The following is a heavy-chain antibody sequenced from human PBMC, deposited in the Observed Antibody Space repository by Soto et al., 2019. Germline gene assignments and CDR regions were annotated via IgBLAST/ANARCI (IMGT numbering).Heavy chain of an antibody. V-gene: IGHV1-46*03. J-gene: IGHJ3*01. D-gene: IGHD3-16*01. Sequence: QVQLVQSGAEVKKPGASVKISCEASGYSFTSQYVHWVRQAPGQGLEWMGIINPNGGSTTYAQKFQGGGPLPREPPPSTVYMGRSGRTSEGTAVFFCAREQGPRPGGGGTEPFWGQGTMVTVAS. CDR3: AREQGPRPGGGGTEPF. CDR2: INPNGGST. CDR1: GYSFTSQY.